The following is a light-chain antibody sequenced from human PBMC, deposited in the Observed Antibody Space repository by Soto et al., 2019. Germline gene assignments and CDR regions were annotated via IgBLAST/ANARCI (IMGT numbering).Light chain of an antibody. CDR1: QSISSW. Sequence: DIQMTQSPSTLSASVGDRVTITCRASQSISSWLAWYQQKPGKPPNLLIYDASSLESGVPSRFSGSGSGTEFPLTIRSLQADDFASYYCQQYYSHSPYTFGQGTKLEIE. CDR3: QQYYSHSPYT. J-gene: IGKJ2*01. CDR2: DAS. V-gene: IGKV1-5*01.